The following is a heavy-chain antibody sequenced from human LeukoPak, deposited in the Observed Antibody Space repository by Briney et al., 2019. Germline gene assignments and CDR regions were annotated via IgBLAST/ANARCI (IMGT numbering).Heavy chain of an antibody. J-gene: IGHJ6*02. CDR2: IYYSGST. Sequence: ASQTLSLTCTVSGASISSGGHYWSWIRQHPGKGLEWIGYIYYSGSTNYNPSLKSRVTISVDTSKNQFSLKLSSVTAADTAVYYCARVIGLAHYYYGMDVWGRGTTVTVSS. V-gene: IGHV4-31*03. CDR1: GASISSGGHY. D-gene: IGHD6-19*01. CDR3: ARVIGLAHYYYGMDV.